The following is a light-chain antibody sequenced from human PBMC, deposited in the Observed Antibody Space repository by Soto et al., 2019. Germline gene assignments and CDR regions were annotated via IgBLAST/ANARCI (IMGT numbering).Light chain of an antibody. J-gene: IGKJ3*01. Sequence: DIQMTQSPSSVSASVGDTVTITCRARQDILSWLSWYQQKPGEAPRLLIYASSNLQSGVPSRFCGSRCGTAFALSISGLQPEDFVKHYCQQANNFPLNFGPGNIVDIK. CDR2: ASS. V-gene: IGKV1-12*01. CDR3: QQANNFPLN. CDR1: QDILSW.